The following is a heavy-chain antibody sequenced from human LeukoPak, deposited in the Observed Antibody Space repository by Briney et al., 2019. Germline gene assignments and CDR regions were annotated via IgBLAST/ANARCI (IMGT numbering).Heavy chain of an antibody. J-gene: IGHJ4*02. CDR1: GGTFSSYA. CDR3: ARAGVSSSPAHFDY. CDR2: IIPIFGTA. D-gene: IGHD6-6*01. V-gene: IGHV1-69*05. Sequence: ASVKVSCKASGGTFSSYAISWVRQAPGQGLEWVGGIIPIFGTANYAQKFQGRVTITTDESTSTAYMELSSLRSEDTAVYYCARAGVSSSPAHFDYWGQGTLVTVSS.